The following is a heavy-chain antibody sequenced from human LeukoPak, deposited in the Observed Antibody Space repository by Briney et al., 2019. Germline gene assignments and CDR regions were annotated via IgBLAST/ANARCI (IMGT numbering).Heavy chain of an antibody. CDR2: VYYSGST. CDR1: GGSFSGYY. D-gene: IGHD4-17*01. Sequence: SETLSLTCSVSGGSFSGYYWSWIRQPPGKGLEWIGYVYYSGSTNYNPSLKSRVTISVDSSKNQFSLKLSSVTAADTAIYYCARQMTTLTTGRTFDIWGQGTMVTVSS. J-gene: IGHJ3*02. V-gene: IGHV4-59*01. CDR3: ARQMTTLTTGRTFDI.